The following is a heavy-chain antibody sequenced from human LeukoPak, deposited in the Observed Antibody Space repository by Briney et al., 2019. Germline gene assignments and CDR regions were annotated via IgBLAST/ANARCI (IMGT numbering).Heavy chain of an antibody. Sequence: SQTLSLTCTVSGGSISSGGYYWSWIRHHPGKGLEWIGYIYYSGSTYYNPSLKSRVTISVDTSKNQFSLKLSSVTAADTAVYYCARVTPSGWYFFDYWGQGTLVTVSS. V-gene: IGHV4-31*03. CDR1: GGSISSGGYY. CDR2: IYYSGST. CDR3: ARVTPSGWYFFDY. J-gene: IGHJ4*02. D-gene: IGHD6-19*01.